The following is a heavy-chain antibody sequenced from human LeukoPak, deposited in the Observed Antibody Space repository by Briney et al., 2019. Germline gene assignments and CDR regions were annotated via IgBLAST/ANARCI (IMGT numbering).Heavy chain of an antibody. CDR1: GFTFSSYA. D-gene: IGHD6-25*01. J-gene: IGHJ3*02. Sequence: GGSLRLSCAASGFTFSSYAMHWVRQAPGKGLEYVSAISSNGGSTYYADSAKGRFTISRDNSKNTLYLQMGSLRAEDMAVYYCARSFVASGAFDIWGQGTMVTVSS. CDR2: ISSNGGST. V-gene: IGHV3-64*02. CDR3: ARSFVASGAFDI.